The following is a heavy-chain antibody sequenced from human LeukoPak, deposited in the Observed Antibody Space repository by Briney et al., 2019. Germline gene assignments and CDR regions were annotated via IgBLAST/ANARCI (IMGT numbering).Heavy chain of an antibody. CDR2: IKQDGSQK. CDR1: GFTFSDYW. D-gene: IGHD3-16*01. J-gene: IGHJ4*02. V-gene: IGHV3-7*01. CDR3: ARGRGTDN. Sequence: GGSLRLSCAASGFTFSDYWMSWVRQAPGKGLEWVANIKQDGSQKYYVDSVKGRFTISRDNAKNSLYLKMNSLRVEDTAVYYCARGRGTDNWGLGTLVTVSS.